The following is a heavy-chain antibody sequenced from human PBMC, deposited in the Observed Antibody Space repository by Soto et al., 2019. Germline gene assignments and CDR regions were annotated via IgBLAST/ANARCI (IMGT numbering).Heavy chain of an antibody. CDR2: ISYSAKT. V-gene: IGHV4-38-2*02. J-gene: IGHJ4*02. D-gene: IGHD3-22*01. CDR1: GYYITSGFY. CDR3: TRGAGAPWVRFDS. Sequence: SGALSITCTVSGYYITSGFYWGWVRPSPGKGLEWIGSISYSAKTFYNPSLASRFSIAVDTSKNHFSLRLTSVTAADTALYYCTRGAGAPWVRFDSWGLGTLVTVSS.